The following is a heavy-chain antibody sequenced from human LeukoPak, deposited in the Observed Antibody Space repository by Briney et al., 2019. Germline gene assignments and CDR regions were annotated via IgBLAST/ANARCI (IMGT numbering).Heavy chain of an antibody. Sequence: PGGFLRFSCAASGLTFNIFAMSWVRQAPGKGPEGVSIVGGIDSNTYYADSVKGRFTISRDNSKNTLYLQMDSLRVEDTALYYCARRVVRSAFDIWGLGTMVTVSS. CDR2: VGGIDSNT. CDR1: GLTFNIFA. D-gene: IGHD3-3*01. V-gene: IGHV3-23*01. CDR3: ARRVVRSAFDI. J-gene: IGHJ3*02.